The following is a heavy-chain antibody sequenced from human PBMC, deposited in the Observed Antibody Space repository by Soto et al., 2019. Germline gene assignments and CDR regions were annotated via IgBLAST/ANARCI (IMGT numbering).Heavy chain of an antibody. CDR2: LNPDGSVK. Sequence: EVQLVESGGGLVQPGGSLRLSCGASGLAFSTSWMAWVSQSPGKGLEWVAELNPDGSVKTYVDAMRGRVTISRDNAKNSLYLQMNSLRVEDTAMYYCARDPYFGAIDYWGQGTLVTVSS. J-gene: IGHJ4*02. CDR1: GLAFSTSW. D-gene: IGHD3-16*01. CDR3: ARDPYFGAIDY. V-gene: IGHV3-7*01.